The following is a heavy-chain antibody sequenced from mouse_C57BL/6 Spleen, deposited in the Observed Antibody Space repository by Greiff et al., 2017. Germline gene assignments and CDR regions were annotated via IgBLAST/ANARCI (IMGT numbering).Heavy chain of an antibody. D-gene: IGHD1-2*01. CDR1: GYAFSSSW. J-gene: IGHJ1*03. Sequence: VQLQQSGPELVKPGASVKISCKASGYAFSSSWMNWVKQRPGQGLEWIGRIYPGDGDTNYNGKFKGKATLTADTSSSTAYMQLSSLTSEDSAVYFCARSGGYYGPWYFDVWGTGTTVTVSS. CDR3: ARSGGYYGPWYFDV. V-gene: IGHV1-82*01. CDR2: IYPGDGDT.